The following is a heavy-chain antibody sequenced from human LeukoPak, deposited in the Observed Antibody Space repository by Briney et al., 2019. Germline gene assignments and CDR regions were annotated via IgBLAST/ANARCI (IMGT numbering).Heavy chain of an antibody. V-gene: IGHV4-59*01. CDR3: ARSGYYYGSGEAFDI. J-gene: IGHJ3*02. CDR2: IYYSGST. Sequence: SETLSLTCTVSGGSISSYYWSWIRQPPGKGLEWTGYIYYSGSTNYNPSLKSRVTISVDTSKNQFSLKLSSVTAADTAVYYCARSGYYYGSGEAFDIWGQGTMVTVSS. D-gene: IGHD3-10*01. CDR1: GGSISSYY.